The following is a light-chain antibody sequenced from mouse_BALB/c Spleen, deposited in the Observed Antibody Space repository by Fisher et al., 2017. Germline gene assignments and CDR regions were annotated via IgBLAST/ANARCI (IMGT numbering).Light chain of an antibody. J-gene: IGKJ4*01. CDR3: FQGSGYPLT. CDR2: DTS. Sequence: DIVLTQTPAIMSASPGEKVTMTCSASSSVSYIHWYQQKSGTSPKRWIYDTSKLASGVPARFSGSGSGTSYSLTISSMEAEDVATYYCFQGSGYPLTFGSGTKLEIK. CDR1: SSVSY. V-gene: IGKV4-63*01.